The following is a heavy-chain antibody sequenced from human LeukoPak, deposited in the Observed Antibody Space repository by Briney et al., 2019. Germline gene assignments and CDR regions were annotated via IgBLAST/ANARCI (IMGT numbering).Heavy chain of an antibody. Sequence: PGGSLRLSCAASGFTVSSNYMSWVRQAPGKGLEWVSVIYSGGSTYYADSVKGRFTISRDNSKNTLYLQMNGLRAEDTAVYYCARDSPYYDSSGYYSGLAYYWGQGTLVTVSS. CDR2: IYSGGST. D-gene: IGHD3-22*01. V-gene: IGHV3-66*01. CDR1: GFTVSSNY. J-gene: IGHJ4*02. CDR3: ARDSPYYDSSGYYSGLAYY.